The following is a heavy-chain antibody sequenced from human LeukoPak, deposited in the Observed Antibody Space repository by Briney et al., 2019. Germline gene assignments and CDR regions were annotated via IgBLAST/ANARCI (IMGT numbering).Heavy chain of an antibody. V-gene: IGHV3-30*02. CDR1: GFTFSTYG. CDR3: AKDRGWGLRIFDY. Sequence: GGSLRLSCAASGFTFSTYGMLWVRQAPGKGLEWVAFIQYKGNTEYYADSVKGRFAISRDNSKNTLYLQMNSLRAEDTAVYFCAKDRGWGLRIFDYWGQGTLVTVSS. CDR2: IQYKGNTE. D-gene: IGHD1-26*01. J-gene: IGHJ4*02.